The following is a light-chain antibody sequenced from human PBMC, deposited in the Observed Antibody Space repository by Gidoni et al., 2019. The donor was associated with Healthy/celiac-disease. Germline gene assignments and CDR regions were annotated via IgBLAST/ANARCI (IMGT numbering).Light chain of an antibody. CDR2: GAS. Sequence: EIVMTQSPATLSVSPGERATLSCRASQSVSSNLAWYQQKPGQAPRLLIYGASTRATDIPARFSGSGSGTEFTLTISSLQSEDFAVYYCQQYNNWSTFGQXTKLEIK. CDR3: QQYNNWST. CDR1: QSVSSN. J-gene: IGKJ2*01. V-gene: IGKV3-15*01.